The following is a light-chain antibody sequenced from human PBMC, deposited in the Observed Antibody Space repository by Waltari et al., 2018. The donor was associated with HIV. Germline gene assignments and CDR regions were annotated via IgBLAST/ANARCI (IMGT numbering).Light chain of an antibody. V-gene: IGLV2-23*02. CDR2: EVS. J-gene: IGLJ2*01. Sequence: QSALTQPASVSGSPGPSITISCTGTSSNVGSYNLVSWYQQHPGRAPKVMIYEVSKRPSGVSNRFSGSKSGNTASLTISGLQAEDEADYYCCSYTGSNPFLLFGGGTKLTVL. CDR3: CSYTGSNPFLL. CDR1: SSNVGSYNL.